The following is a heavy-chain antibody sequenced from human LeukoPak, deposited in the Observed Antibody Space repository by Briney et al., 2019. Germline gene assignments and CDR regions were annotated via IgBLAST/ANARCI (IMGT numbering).Heavy chain of an antibody. Sequence: SETLSLTCTVSGGSISSYYWSWLRQPPGKGLEWIGYIYYSGSTNYNPSLTSRVTISVDTSKNQFSLKLSSVTAADTAVYYCARSRGWYPNWFDPWGQGTLVTVSS. CDR3: ARSRGWYPNWFDP. CDR2: IYYSGST. CDR1: GGSISSYY. D-gene: IGHD6-19*01. V-gene: IGHV4-59*01. J-gene: IGHJ5*02.